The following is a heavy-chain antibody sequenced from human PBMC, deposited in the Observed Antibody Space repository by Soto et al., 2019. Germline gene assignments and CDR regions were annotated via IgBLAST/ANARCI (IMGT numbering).Heavy chain of an antibody. V-gene: IGHV4-59*01. CDR3: ARVPDR. J-gene: IGHJ5*02. CDR2: IYYTGTT. D-gene: IGHD2-2*01. CDR1: GGSLSSYY. Sequence: SETLSLTCTVSGGSLSSYYWGWIRQPPGKGLEWIGYIYYTGTTNYNPSLQSRVTISVDSSKNQFSLKLTSVTAADTAVYYCARVPDRWGQGTLVTVSS.